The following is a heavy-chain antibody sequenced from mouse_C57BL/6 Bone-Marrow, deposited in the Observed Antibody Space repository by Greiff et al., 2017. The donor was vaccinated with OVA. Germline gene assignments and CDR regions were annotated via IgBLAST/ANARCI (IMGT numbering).Heavy chain of an antibody. CDR3: VVVWPSY. J-gene: IGHJ2*01. V-gene: IGHV1-59*01. CDR1: GYTFTSYW. Sequence: QVQLQQPGAELVRPGTSVKLSCKASGYTFTSYWMHWVKQRPGQGLEWIGVIDPSDSYTNYNQKLKGKATLTVDTSSSTAYMQLSSLTSEDSAVYYCVVVWPSYWGQGTTLTVSS. CDR2: IDPSDSYT. D-gene: IGHD2-10*02.